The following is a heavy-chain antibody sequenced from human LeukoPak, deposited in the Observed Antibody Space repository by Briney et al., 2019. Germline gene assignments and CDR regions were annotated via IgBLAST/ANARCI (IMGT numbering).Heavy chain of an antibody. Sequence: QPGGSLRLSCAASGFSFNIHNFNWVRQIPGKGLEWISYISKSSYTIYYADSVKGRFTISRDNAKRSLFLQMDSLRVEDTAVYFCARSYSTSVVVAAVSVDDAFDVWGPGTVVTVSS. CDR2: ISKSSYTI. J-gene: IGHJ3*01. V-gene: IGHV3-48*01. CDR3: ARSYSTSVVVAAVSVDDAFDV. CDR1: GFSFNIHN. D-gene: IGHD2-15*01.